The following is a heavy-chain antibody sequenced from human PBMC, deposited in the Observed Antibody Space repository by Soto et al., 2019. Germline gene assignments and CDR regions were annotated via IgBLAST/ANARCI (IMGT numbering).Heavy chain of an antibody. Sequence: EGSLRLSCAASGFTFSSYSMNWVRQAPGKGLEWVSSISSSSSYIYYADSVKGRFTISRDNAKNSLYLQMNSLRAEDTAVYYCARDVNDYGDYYFDYWGQGTLVTVSS. CDR2: ISSSSSYI. V-gene: IGHV3-21*01. D-gene: IGHD4-17*01. J-gene: IGHJ4*02. CDR1: GFTFSSYS. CDR3: ARDVNDYGDYYFDY.